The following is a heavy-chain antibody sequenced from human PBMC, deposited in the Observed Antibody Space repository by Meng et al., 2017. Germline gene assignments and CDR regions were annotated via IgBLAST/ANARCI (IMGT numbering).Heavy chain of an antibody. D-gene: IGHD6-13*01. Sequence: GESLKISCAASGFTFSSYAMSWVRQAPGKGLEWVSAISGSGGSTYYADSVKGRFTISRDNSKNTLYLQMNSLRAEDTAVYYCAREVFGYSSSWYRVPDYWGQGTLVTVSS. CDR1: GFTFSSYA. J-gene: IGHJ4*02. CDR3: AREVFGYSSSWYRVPDY. CDR2: ISGSGGST. V-gene: IGHV3-23*01.